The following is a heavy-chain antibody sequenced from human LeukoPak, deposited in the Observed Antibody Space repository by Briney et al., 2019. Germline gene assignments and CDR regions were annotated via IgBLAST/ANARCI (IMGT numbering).Heavy chain of an antibody. CDR1: GFTFSSYS. J-gene: IGHJ4*02. D-gene: IGHD3-9*01. V-gene: IGHV3-48*04. CDR3: ARGTYYDILTIDY. Sequence: PGGSLRLSCAASGFTFSSYSMNWVRQAPGKGLEWVSYISSSSSTIYYADSVKGRFTISRDNAKNSLYLQMNSLRAEDTAVYYCARGTYYDILTIDYWGQGTLVTVSS. CDR2: ISSSSSTI.